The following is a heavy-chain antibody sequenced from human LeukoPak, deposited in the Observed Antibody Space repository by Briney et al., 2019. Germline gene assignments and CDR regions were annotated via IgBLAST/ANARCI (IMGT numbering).Heavy chain of an antibody. CDR2: INGSSSYI. CDR1: GFTFSSYS. D-gene: IGHD6-6*01. Sequence: GGSLRLSCAASGFTFSSYSMNWVRQAPGKGLEWVSSINGSSSYIYYADSVKGRFTISRDNAKNSLYLQMNSLRAEDTAVYYCARGPSSSFDYWGQGTLVTVSS. J-gene: IGHJ4*02. V-gene: IGHV3-21*01. CDR3: ARGPSSSFDY.